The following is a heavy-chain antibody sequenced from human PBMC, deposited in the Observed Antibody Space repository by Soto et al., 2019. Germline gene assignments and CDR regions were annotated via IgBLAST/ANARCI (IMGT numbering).Heavy chain of an antibody. CDR1: GFTFSSYW. CDR2: IKQDGSEK. CDR3: ARDGGVATIWAEGLEAPYYYYMDV. D-gene: IGHD5-12*01. J-gene: IGHJ6*03. Sequence: GGSLRLSCAASGFTFSSYWMSWVRQAPGKGLEWVANIKQDGSEKYYVDSVKGRFTISRDNAKNSLYLQMNSLRAEDTAVYYCARDGGVATIWAEGLEAPYYYYMDVWGKGTTVTVSS. V-gene: IGHV3-7*01.